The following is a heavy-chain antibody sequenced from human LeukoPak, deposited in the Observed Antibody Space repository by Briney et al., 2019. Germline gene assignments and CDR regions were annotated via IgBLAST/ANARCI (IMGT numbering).Heavy chain of an antibody. CDR3: ARPRYSGSLGPVGGY. J-gene: IGHJ4*02. Sequence: SETLSLTCAVYGGSFCGYYWSWIRQPPGKGLEWIGEINHSGSTNYNPSLKSRVTISVDTSKNQFSLKLSSVTAADTAVYYCARPRYSGSLGPVGGYWGEGTLVTVSS. CDR2: INHSGST. D-gene: IGHD1-26*01. V-gene: IGHV4-34*01. CDR1: GGSFCGYY.